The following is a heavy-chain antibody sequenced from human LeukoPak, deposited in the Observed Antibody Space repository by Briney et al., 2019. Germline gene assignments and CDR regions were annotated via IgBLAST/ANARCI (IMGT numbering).Heavy chain of an antibody. CDR3: ARETRGSGSPGMDV. Sequence: SQTLSLTCTVSGGSISSGDYYWCWIRQPPGKGLEWIGYIYYSGSTYYNPSLKSRVTISVDTSKNQFSLKLSSVTAADTAVYYCARETRGSGSPGMDVWGKGTTVTVSS. CDR2: IYYSGST. D-gene: IGHD3-10*01. CDR1: GGSISSGDYY. J-gene: IGHJ6*04. V-gene: IGHV4-30-4*01.